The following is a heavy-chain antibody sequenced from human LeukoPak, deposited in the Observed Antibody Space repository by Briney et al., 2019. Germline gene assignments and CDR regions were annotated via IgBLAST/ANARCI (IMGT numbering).Heavy chain of an antibody. CDR1: GGSISSSSYY. V-gene: IGHV4-39*01. CDR2: IYYSGST. D-gene: IGHD6-19*01. J-gene: IGHJ6*03. Sequence: KPSETLSLTCTVSGGSISSSSYYWGWLRQPPGKGLEWIGSIYYSGSTYYNPSLMIRVTISVATSKNQFSLKLSSVTAADTAVYYCARHRIKRYSSGSYYYYMDVWGKGTTVTVSS. CDR3: ARHRIKRYSSGSYYYYMDV.